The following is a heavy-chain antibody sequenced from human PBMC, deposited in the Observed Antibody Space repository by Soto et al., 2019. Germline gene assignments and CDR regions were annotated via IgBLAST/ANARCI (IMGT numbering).Heavy chain of an antibody. CDR2: ISVYNGKT. V-gene: IGHV1-18*01. CDR3: AKDDYGKNDGDSLEM. J-gene: IGHJ3*02. D-gene: IGHD4-17*01. CDR1: GYTFTSFG. Sequence: QVQLVQSGAEVKKPGASVKVSCKASGYTFTSFGITWVRQAPGQGLEWTGWISVYNGKTNYAQKLQGRVTVTRDTSTNTAYMELRSLRSDDTAVYYCAKDDYGKNDGDSLEMWGQGTMVTVSS.